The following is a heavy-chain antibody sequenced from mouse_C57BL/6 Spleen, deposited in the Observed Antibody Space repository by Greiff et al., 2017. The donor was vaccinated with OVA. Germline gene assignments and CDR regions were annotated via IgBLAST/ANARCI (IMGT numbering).Heavy chain of an antibody. CDR1: GYTFTSYG. CDR3: ARKVYGSSYTRGY. CDR2: IYPRSGNT. J-gene: IGHJ2*01. V-gene: IGHV1-81*01. D-gene: IGHD1-1*01. Sequence: QVQLQQSGAELARPGASVKLSCKASGYTFTSYGISWVKQRTGQGLEWIGEIYPRSGNTYYNEKFKGKATLTADKSSSTAYMELRSLTSEDSAVYFCARKVYGSSYTRGYWGQGTTLTVSS.